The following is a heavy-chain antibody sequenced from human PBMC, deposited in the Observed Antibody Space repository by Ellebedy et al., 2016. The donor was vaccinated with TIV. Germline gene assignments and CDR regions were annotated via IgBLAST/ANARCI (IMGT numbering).Heavy chain of an antibody. CDR3: TRLENGMDV. CDR1: AFTFSGSA. J-gene: IGHJ6*02. Sequence: GESLKISCAASAFTFSGSAIHWVRQASGKGLEWVGRIRSKADNYATAYAASVRGRFTISRDDSKYTAYLQMNSLKTEDTAVYYCTRLENGMDVWGQGTTVTVSS. V-gene: IGHV3-73*01. CDR2: IRSKADNYAT.